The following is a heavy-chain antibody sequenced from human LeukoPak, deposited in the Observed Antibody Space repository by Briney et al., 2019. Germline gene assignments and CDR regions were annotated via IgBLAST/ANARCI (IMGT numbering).Heavy chain of an antibody. CDR3: ARVVAVAPLDNWFDP. Sequence: PSQTLSLTCTVSGGSISSGSYYWSWIRQPAGKGLEWIGRIYTSGSTNYNPSLKSRVTISVDTSKNQFPLKLSSVTAADTAVYYCARVVAVAPLDNWFDPWGQGTLVTVSS. CDR2: IYTSGST. V-gene: IGHV4-61*02. D-gene: IGHD6-19*01. J-gene: IGHJ5*02. CDR1: GGSISSGSYY.